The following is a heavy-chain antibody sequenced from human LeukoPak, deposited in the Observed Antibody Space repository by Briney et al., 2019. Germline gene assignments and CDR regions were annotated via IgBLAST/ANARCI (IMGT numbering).Heavy chain of an antibody. Sequence: SETLSLTCAVYGAPFSDYYWSWIRQPPGKGLEWIGEINHRGSTIYNPSLKSRVTISVDTSQNHFSLTLTSVTAADTAVYYCARETAAAGRGGFDYWGQGTLATVSS. J-gene: IGHJ4*02. V-gene: IGHV4-34*01. D-gene: IGHD6-13*01. CDR3: ARETAAAGRGGFDY. CDR2: INHRGST. CDR1: GAPFSDYY.